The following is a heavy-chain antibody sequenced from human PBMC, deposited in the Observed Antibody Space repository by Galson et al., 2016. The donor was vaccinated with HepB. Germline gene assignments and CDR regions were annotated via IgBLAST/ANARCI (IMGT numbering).Heavy chain of an antibody. Sequence: QSGAEVKKPGESLKISCQGSGYNFTSYWIGWVRQMLGKGLEWMGIIYPGDSDTRYSPSFQGQVTISADKSISTAYLQWSSLQASDTAMYYCARQYASRRIYYWGQGTLVTVSS. CDR1: GYNFTSYW. V-gene: IGHV5-51*01. CDR3: ARQYASRRIYY. J-gene: IGHJ4*02. CDR2: IYPGDSDT.